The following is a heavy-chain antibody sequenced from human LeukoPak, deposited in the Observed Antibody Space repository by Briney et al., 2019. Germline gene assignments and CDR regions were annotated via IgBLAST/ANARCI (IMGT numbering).Heavy chain of an antibody. V-gene: IGHV1-69*04. CDR1: GGTFSSYA. J-gene: IGHJ4*02. CDR3: ARGTDPGYCSSTSCRYFDY. D-gene: IGHD2-2*01. CDR2: IIPILGIA. Sequence: ASVKVSCKASGGTFSSYAISWVRQAPGQGLEWMGRIIPILGIANYAQKFQGRVTITADKSTSTAYMELSSLRSEDTAVYYCARGTDPGYCSSTSCRYFDYWGQGTLVTVSP.